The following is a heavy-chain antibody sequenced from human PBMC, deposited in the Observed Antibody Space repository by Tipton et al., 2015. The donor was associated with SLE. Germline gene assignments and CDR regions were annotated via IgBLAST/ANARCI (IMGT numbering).Heavy chain of an antibody. V-gene: IGHV4-59*11. CDR1: GGSISSHY. CDR3: ARDRGGSSPV. Sequence: TLSLTCTVSGGSISSHYWSWIRQPPGKGLEWIGYIYYSGSTNYNPSLKSRVTVSVDTSKNQFSLKLSSVTAADTAVYYCARDRGGSSPVWGQGTQVTVSS. CDR2: IYYSGST. D-gene: IGHD6-6*01. J-gene: IGHJ4*02.